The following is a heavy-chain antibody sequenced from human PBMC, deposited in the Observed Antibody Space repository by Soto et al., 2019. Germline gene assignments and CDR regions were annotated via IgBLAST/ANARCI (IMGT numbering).Heavy chain of an antibody. V-gene: IGHV4-30-4*02. D-gene: IGHD3-9*01. CDR1: GGSITSGDNY. CDR3: ARGNVLRYFDWLLSSPNWFDP. J-gene: IGHJ5*02. CDR2: IYYSGHT. Sequence: SETLSLTCTVSGGSITSGDNYWSWIRQPPGKGLEWIGYIYYSGHTYYNPSLKSRVTISVDTSKNQFSLKLSSVTAADTAVYYCARGNVLRYFDWLLSSPNWFDPWGQGTLVTVSS.